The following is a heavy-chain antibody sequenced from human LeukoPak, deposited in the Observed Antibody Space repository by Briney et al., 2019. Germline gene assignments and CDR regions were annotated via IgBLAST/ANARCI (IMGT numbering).Heavy chain of an antibody. CDR3: ARGIAAAGTISNFDY. J-gene: IGHJ4*02. V-gene: IGHV1-8*01. CDR1: GYLFTTYT. D-gene: IGHD6-13*01. Sequence: ASVKVSCKASGYLFTTYTFNWVRQASGQGPEWMGWMSPHSGDTGYAQKFQGRVTMTRNTSINTAYMELRSLRSDDTAVYYCARGIAAAGTISNFDYWGQGTLVTVSS. CDR2: MSPHSGDT.